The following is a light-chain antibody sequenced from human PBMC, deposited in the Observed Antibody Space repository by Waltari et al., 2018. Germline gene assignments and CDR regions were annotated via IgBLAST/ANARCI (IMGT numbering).Light chain of an antibody. CDR3: QQSYIAPLT. V-gene: IGKV1-39*01. CDR1: QSISIY. Sequence: DIQMTQSPSSLSAPVGDRVTITCRASQSISIYLNWYQQKPGKVPKYLIYATSTLQSWGPSRFSCSGSGTDFTLTISSLQPEDFATYYCQQSYIAPLTFGQGTKVEIK. CDR2: ATS. J-gene: IGKJ1*01.